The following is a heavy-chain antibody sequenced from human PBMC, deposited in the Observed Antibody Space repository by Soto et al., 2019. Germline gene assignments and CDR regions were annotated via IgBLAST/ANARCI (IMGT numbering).Heavy chain of an antibody. J-gene: IGHJ5*02. CDR2: MDYRGST. CDR1: GGSIRRSSYF. CDR3: SRRAPEGFDP. Sequence: SETLSLTCAVSGGSIRRSSYFWAWIRQPPGKGLEWIASMDYRGSTYYNPSLKSRATISIDTSKNQLSLKLTSVAAADTAVYYCSRRAPEGFDPWGQGTLVTVSS. V-gene: IGHV4-39*01.